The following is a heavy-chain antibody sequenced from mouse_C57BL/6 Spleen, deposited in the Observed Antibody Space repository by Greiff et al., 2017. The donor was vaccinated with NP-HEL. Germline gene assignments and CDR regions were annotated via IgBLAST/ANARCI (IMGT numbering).Heavy chain of an antibody. D-gene: IGHD1-1*01. J-gene: IGHJ1*01. CDR3: ARSPFITTVVGYFDV. V-gene: IGHV14-2*01. CDR1: GFNIKDYY. CDR2: IDPEDGET. Sequence: EVKLMESGAELVKPGASVKLSCTASGFNIKDYYMHWVKQRTEQGLEWIGRIDPEDGETKYAPKFQGKATITADTSSNTAYLQLSSLTSEDTAVYYCARSPFITTVVGYFDVWGPGTTVTVSS.